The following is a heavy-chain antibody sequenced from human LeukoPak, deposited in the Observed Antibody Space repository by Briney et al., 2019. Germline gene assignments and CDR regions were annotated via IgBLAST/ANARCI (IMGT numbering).Heavy chain of an antibody. D-gene: IGHD3-9*01. CDR1: GFTFSSYA. CDR2: ISYEGSNK. Sequence: GGSLRLSCAASGFTFSSYAMHWVRQAPGKGLEWVAVISYEGSNKYYADSVKGRFTISRDNSKNTLYLQMNSLRAEDTAVYYCARGSDPYDILTGYYLSWGQGTLVTVSS. J-gene: IGHJ4*02. V-gene: IGHV3-30-3*01. CDR3: ARGSDPYDILTGYYLS.